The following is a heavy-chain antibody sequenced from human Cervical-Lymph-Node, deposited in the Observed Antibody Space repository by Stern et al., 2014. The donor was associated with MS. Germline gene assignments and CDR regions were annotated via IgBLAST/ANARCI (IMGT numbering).Heavy chain of an antibody. V-gene: IGHV4-61*02. Sequence: QVQLVESGPGLVKPSQTLSLTCTVSGGSISSSGYYWSWIRQPADKGLEWIGRIHDSGSTYYNPSLKSRAPISMDTAKNPFPLKLPSVTAADTAVYYCATTRWDLFTWNWFDPWGQGTLVTVSS. CDR3: ATTRWDLFTWNWFDP. J-gene: IGHJ5*02. D-gene: IGHD1-26*01. CDR2: IHDSGST. CDR1: GGSISSSGYY.